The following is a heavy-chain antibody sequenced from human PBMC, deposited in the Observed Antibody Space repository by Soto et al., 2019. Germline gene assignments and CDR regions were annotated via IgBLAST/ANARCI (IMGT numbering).Heavy chain of an antibody. V-gene: IGHV1-69*01. CDR3: ARDDRGPDCGGDCYLSYYYYGMDV. D-gene: IGHD2-21*02. J-gene: IGHJ6*02. CDR1: GGTFSSYA. CDR2: IIPIFGTA. Sequence: QVQLVQSGAEVKKPGSSVKVSCKASGGTFSSYAISWVRQAPGQGLEWMGGIIPIFGTANYAQKFQGRVTITADESTSTAYMELSSLRSEDTAVYYCARDDRGPDCGGDCYLSYYYYGMDVWGQGTTVTVSS.